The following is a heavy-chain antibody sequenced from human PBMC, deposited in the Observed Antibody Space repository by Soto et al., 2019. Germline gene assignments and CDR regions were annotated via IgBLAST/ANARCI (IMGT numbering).Heavy chain of an antibody. CDR1: GGSITSSY. CDR2: IYDTGISGYTPST. Sequence: SETLSLTCTVSGGSITSSYWSWIRRPPGKGLEWIAYIYDTGISGYTPSTSYNPSLKSRVTMSVDTSKSQFSLKLTSVTAADTAVYYCARGEDAFFYYGLGVWGQGITVTVSS. CDR3: ARGEDAFFYYGLGV. V-gene: IGHV4-59*01. J-gene: IGHJ6*02.